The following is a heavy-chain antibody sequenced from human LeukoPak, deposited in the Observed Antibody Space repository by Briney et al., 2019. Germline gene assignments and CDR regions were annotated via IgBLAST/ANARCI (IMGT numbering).Heavy chain of an antibody. CDR2: IRYDGSNK. V-gene: IGHV3-30*02. Sequence: GGSLRLSYAASGFTFSSYAMHWVRQAPGKGLEWVAFIRYDGSNKYYADSVKGRFTISRDNSKNTVYLQMNSLRAEDTAVYYCAKDSDIVLIPAASDYWGQGTLVTVSS. CDR3: AKDSDIVLIPAASDY. CDR1: GFTFSSYA. D-gene: IGHD2-2*01. J-gene: IGHJ4*02.